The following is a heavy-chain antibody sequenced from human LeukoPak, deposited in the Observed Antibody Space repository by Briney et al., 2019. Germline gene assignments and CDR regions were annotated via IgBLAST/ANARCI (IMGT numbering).Heavy chain of an antibody. CDR3: ARRGYNYGYYFDY. CDR2: IYPGDSDT. Sequence: GESLKISCKGSGYTFSNYWIAWVRQMPGKGLEWMGIIYPGDSDTRYSPSFQGQVTISADKSISTAYLQWSSLKASDTAMYYCARRGYNYGYYFDYWGQGTLVTVSA. J-gene: IGHJ4*02. D-gene: IGHD5-18*01. V-gene: IGHV5-51*01. CDR1: GYTFSNYW.